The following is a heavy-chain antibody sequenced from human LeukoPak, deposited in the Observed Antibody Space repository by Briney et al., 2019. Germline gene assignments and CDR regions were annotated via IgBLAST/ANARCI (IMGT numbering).Heavy chain of an antibody. CDR2: IYPGDSDT. V-gene: IGHV5-51*01. D-gene: IGHD6-19*01. CDR1: GYSFTNYW. J-gene: IGHJ4*02. Sequence: GESLKISCQGSGYSFTNYWIGWVRQMPGKGLEWMGIIYPGDSDTRYSPSFQGQATISVDKSISTAFLQWSSLKASDTATYYCARGGQGWRDFYYWGQGTLVTVSS. CDR3: ARGGQGWRDFYY.